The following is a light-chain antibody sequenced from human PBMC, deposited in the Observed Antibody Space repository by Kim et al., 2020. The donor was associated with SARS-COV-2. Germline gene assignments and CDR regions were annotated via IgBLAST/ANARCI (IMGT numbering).Light chain of an antibody. CDR1: SLRSYY. CDR3: NSRDSSGNPL. CDR2: GKN. J-gene: IGLJ2*01. Sequence: VALGQTVRITCQGDSLRSYYASWYQQKPGQAPVLLIYGKNKRPPGIPDRFSGSSSGNTASLTITGAQAEDETDYYCNSRDSSGNPLFGGGTQLTVL. V-gene: IGLV3-19*01.